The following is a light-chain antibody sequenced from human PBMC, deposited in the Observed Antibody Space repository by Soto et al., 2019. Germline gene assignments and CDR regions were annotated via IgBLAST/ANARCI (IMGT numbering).Light chain of an antibody. Sequence: QSVLTQAPSASETPGQRVTISCSGSNSNIGSNPVIWFQHHPGTAPKVVIYNNDQRPSGVPDRFSGSKSGTSASLAISGLHSEDEADYYGVAWDDNLDGAVFGGGTQLTVL. V-gene: IGLV1-44*01. CDR1: NSNIGSNP. CDR2: NND. J-gene: IGLJ7*01. CDR3: VAWDDNLDGAV.